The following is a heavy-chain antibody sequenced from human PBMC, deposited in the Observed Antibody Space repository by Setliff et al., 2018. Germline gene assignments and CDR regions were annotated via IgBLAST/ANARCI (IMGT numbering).Heavy chain of an antibody. V-gene: IGHV1-46*01. CDR1: GYTLSHYY. J-gene: IGHJ6*03. CDR2: INPSGENT. CDR3: ARGLIAYASWYPNKHTYYYYMDV. D-gene: IGHD6-13*01. Sequence: ASVKVSCKASGYTLSHYYMHWVRQAPGQGLEWVGLINPSGENTNYAQKFQGRVNMTRDTSTSTVYMELRSLKSEDTATYFCARGLIAYASWYPNKHTYYYYMDVWGKGTTVTVSS.